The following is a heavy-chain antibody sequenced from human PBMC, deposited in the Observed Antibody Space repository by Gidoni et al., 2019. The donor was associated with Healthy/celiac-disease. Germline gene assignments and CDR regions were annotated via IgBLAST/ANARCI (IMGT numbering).Heavy chain of an antibody. CDR3: ASFGLGEESSGYRYFDY. CDR1: GFPFSSYW. CDR2: INSDGSST. Sequence: EVQLVESGGGLVQPGGSLRLSCAASGFPFSSYWMHWVRQAPGKGLVWVSRINSDGSSTSYADSVKGRFTISRDNAKNTPYLQMNSLRAEDTAVYYCASFGLGEESSGYRYFDYWGQGTLVTVSS. J-gene: IGHJ4*02. V-gene: IGHV3-74*01. D-gene: IGHD3-22*01.